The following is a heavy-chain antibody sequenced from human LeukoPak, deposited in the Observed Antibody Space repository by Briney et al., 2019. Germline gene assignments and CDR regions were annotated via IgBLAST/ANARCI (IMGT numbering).Heavy chain of an antibody. CDR1: GFTFSSYA. CDR3: ALSSKDSVLVPTAREGFDS. V-gene: IGHV3-23*01. CDR2: ISGSGGST. Sequence: GGSLRLSCAASGFTFSSYAMSWVRQAPGKGLEWVSAISGSGGSTYYADSVKGRFTISRDNSKNTLYLQMNSLRAEDTAVYYCALSSKDSVLVPTAREGFDSWGQGTLVTVSS. D-gene: IGHD2-2*01. J-gene: IGHJ4*02.